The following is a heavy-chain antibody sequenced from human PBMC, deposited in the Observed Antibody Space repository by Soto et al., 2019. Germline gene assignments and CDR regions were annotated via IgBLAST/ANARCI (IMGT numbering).Heavy chain of an antibody. CDR3: ARDGLPFALDI. CDR1: GFTLSRHG. D-gene: IGHD3-16*01. V-gene: IGHV3-7*03. J-gene: IGHJ3*02. Sequence: GGSLSLSCAASGFTLSRHGMSWVRQAPGKGLEWVAKIKEDGSEINYVDSVKGRFTISRDNAKNSLYLQMDSLRAEDTAVYYCARDGLPFALDIWGHGTMVTVSS. CDR2: IKEDGSEI.